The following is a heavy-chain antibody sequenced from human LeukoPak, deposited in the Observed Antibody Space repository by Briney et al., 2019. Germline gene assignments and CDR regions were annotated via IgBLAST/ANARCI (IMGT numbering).Heavy chain of an antibody. J-gene: IGHJ3*02. Sequence: PSETLSLTCTVSGGSINSGGYYWSWIRQHPGKGLEWIGYIYYSGSTYYYPSLKSRVTISVDTSKNQFSLKLSSVTAADTAVYYCANYDNSFHHAFDIWGQGTMVTVSS. D-gene: IGHD3-22*01. V-gene: IGHV4-31*03. CDR2: IYYSGST. CDR1: GGSINSGGYY. CDR3: ANYDNSFHHAFDI.